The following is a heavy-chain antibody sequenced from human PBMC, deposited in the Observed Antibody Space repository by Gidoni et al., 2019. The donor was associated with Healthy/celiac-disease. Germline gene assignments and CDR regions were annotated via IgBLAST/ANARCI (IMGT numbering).Heavy chain of an antibody. J-gene: IGHJ4*02. CDR3: TRDRGSVVVTAIPTD. D-gene: IGHD2-21*02. CDR1: GFHFGDYA. V-gene: IGHV3-49*05. CDR2: IRSKAYGGTT. Sequence: EVQLVESGGGLVKPGRYLRLSCTGSGFHFGDYAMSWFRQAPGKGLEWGGFIRSKAYGGTTEYAASVKGRITISREDSKSIAYLQMNSLKTEDTAVYYCTRDRGSVVVTAIPTDWGQGTLVTVSS.